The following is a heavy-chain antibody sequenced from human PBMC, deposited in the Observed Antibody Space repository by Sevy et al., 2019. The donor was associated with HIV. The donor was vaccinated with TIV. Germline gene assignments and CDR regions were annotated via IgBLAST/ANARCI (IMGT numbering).Heavy chain of an antibody. CDR3: AREGIAARYYYYYGMDV. V-gene: IGHV3-30*04. CDR1: GFTLSSYV. Sequence: GGSLRLSCAASGFTLSSYVMHWVRQAPGKGLEWVAVISYDGSNKYYANSVKGRFTISRDNSKNTLYLQMNSLRAEDTAVYYCAREGIAARYYYYYGMDVWGQRPTVTVSS. J-gene: IGHJ6*02. CDR2: ISYDGSNK. D-gene: IGHD6-6*01.